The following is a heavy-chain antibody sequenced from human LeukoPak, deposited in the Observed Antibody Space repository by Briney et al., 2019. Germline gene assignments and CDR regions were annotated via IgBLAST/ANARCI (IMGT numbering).Heavy chain of an antibody. CDR3: ARHKPFMVRGVKPPTPWFDP. CDR2: IYYSGST. J-gene: IGHJ5*02. D-gene: IGHD3-10*01. V-gene: IGHV4-59*08. Sequence: PSETLSLTCTVSGGSISSYYWSWIRQPPGKGLEWIGYIYYSGSTNYNPSLKSRVTISVDTSKNQFSLKLSSVTAADTAVYYCARHKPFMVRGVKPPTPWFDPWGQGTLVTVSS. CDR1: GGSISSYY.